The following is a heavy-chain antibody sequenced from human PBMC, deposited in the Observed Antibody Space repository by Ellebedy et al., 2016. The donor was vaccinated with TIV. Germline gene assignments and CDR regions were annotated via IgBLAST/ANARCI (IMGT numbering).Heavy chain of an antibody. V-gene: IGHV3-43*01. CDR3: AKGYGDYLDYFDY. D-gene: IGHD4-17*01. CDR2: ISWDGGST. Sequence: GGSLRLSXGASGFTFSDYCMSWVRQAPGKGLEWVSLISWDGGSTYYADSVKGRFTISRDNSKNSLYLQMNSLRTEDTALYYCAKGYGDYLDYFDYWGQGTLVTVSS. CDR1: GFTFSDYC. J-gene: IGHJ4*02.